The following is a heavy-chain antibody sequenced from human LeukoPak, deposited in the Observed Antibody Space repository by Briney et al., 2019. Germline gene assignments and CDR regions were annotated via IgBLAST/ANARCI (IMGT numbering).Heavy chain of an antibody. CDR3: AKDGNVHDYSELDY. Sequence: GGSLRLSCAASGFTFSSYGMHWVRQAPGKGLEWVAVISYDGSNKYYADSVKGRFTISRDNSKNTLYLQVNSLRAEDTAVYYCAKDGNVHDYSELDYWGQGTLVTVCS. CDR1: GFTFSSYG. J-gene: IGHJ4*02. V-gene: IGHV3-30*18. CDR2: ISYDGSNK. D-gene: IGHD4-11*01.